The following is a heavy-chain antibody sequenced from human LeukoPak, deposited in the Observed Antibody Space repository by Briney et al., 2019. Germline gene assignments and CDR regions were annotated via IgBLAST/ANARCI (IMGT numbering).Heavy chain of an antibody. CDR3: ARDQIAAPDHFDY. CDR2: INPNNGDT. CDR1: GYTFTGYY. D-gene: IGHD6-6*01. Sequence: ASVKVSCKSSGYTFTGYYMHWVRQAPGQGLGWMGWINPNNGDTKFAQNFQGRVTLTRDMSITTAYMEINRLRSDDTAVYYCARDQIAAPDHFDYWGQGTVVIVST. J-gene: IGHJ4*02. V-gene: IGHV1-2*02.